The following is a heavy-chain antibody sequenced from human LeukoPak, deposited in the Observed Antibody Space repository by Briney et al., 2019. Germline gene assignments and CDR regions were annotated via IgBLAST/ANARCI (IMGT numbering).Heavy chain of an antibody. CDR2: IYSGGST. CDR1: GFTVSSNY. Sequence: PGGPLRLSCAASGFTVSSNYMSWVRQAPGKGLEWVSVIYSGGSTYYADSVKGRFTISRDNSKNTLYLQMNSLRAEDTAAYYCARDFVGVRGVSAFDYWGQGTLVTVSS. V-gene: IGHV3-53*01. CDR3: ARDFVGVRGVSAFDY. D-gene: IGHD3-10*01. J-gene: IGHJ4*02.